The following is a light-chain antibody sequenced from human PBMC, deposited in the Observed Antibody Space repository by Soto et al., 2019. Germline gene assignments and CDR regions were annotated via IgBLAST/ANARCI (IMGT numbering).Light chain of an antibody. Sequence: DIQMTQSPSSLSASVGDRVTITCRASQGISNYLAWHQQKPGKAPKLLIYAVSTLQPGVPSRFSGRGFGIDFTLTISSLQPEDVATYYCQKYDSALWTFGQGTKVEIK. J-gene: IGKJ1*01. CDR1: QGISNY. CDR3: QKYDSALWT. V-gene: IGKV1-27*01. CDR2: AVS.